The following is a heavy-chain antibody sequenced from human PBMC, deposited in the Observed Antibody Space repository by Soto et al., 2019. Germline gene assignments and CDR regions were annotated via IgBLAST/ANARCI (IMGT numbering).Heavy chain of an antibody. CDR1: GFTFSSYS. V-gene: IGHV3-21*01. Sequence: EVQLVESGGGLVKPXGSLRLSCAASGFTFSSYSMNWVRQAPGKGLEWVSSISSSSSYIYYADSVKGRFTISRDNAKNSLYLQMNSLRAEDTAVYYCARGYHYYDSSGYDKWDAFDIWGQGTMVTVSS. D-gene: IGHD3-22*01. CDR3: ARGYHYYDSSGYDKWDAFDI. CDR2: ISSSSSYI. J-gene: IGHJ3*02.